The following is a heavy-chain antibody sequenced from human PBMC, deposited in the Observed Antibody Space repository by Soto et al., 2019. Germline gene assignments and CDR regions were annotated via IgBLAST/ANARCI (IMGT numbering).Heavy chain of an antibody. CDR3: ARYYYDSSGYPYYFDY. D-gene: IGHD3-22*01. V-gene: IGHV4-59*01. Sequence: SETLSLTCTVSGGSISSYYWSWIRQPPGKGLEWIGYIYYSGSTNYNPSLKSRVTISVDTSKNQFSPKLSSVTAANTAVYYCARYYYDSSGYPYYFDYWGQGTLVTV. J-gene: IGHJ4*02. CDR1: GGSISSYY. CDR2: IYYSGST.